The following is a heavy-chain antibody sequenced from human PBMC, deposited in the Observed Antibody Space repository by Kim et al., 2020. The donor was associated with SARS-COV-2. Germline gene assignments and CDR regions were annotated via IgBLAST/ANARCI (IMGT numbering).Heavy chain of an antibody. V-gene: IGHV4-34*01. CDR3: ARGYYGDYRDY. CDR1: GGSFSGYY. CDR2: INHSGST. Sequence: SETLSLICAVYGGSFSGYYWSWIRQPPGKGLEWIGEINHSGSTNYNPSLKSRVTISVDTSKNQFSLKLSSVTAADTAVYYCARGYYGDYRDYWGQGTLVT. D-gene: IGHD4-17*01. J-gene: IGHJ4*02.